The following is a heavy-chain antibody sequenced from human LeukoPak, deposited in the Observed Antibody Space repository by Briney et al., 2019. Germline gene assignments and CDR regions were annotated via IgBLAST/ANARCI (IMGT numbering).Heavy chain of an antibody. Sequence: PSETLSLTCAVYGGSFSGYYWSWIRQPPGKGLEWIGEINHSGSTNYNPSLKSRVTISVDTSKNQFSLKLSSVTAADTAVYYCAREGHVQLERRRVKWPNWFDPWGQGTLVTVSS. J-gene: IGHJ5*02. V-gene: IGHV4-34*01. CDR3: AREGHVQLERRRVKWPNWFDP. CDR2: INHSGST. CDR1: GGSFSGYY. D-gene: IGHD1-1*01.